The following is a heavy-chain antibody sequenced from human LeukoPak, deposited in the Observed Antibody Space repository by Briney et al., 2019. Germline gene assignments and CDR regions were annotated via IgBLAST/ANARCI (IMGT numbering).Heavy chain of an antibody. Sequence: ASVKVSCKASGYTFTSYGISWVRQAPGQGLEWMGWMNPSSGKTGYAQKFQGRVTMTRNTSISTAYMELSSLRSEDTAVYHCARAVTAMNYWGQGTLVTVSS. CDR3: ARAVTAMNY. D-gene: IGHD2-21*02. J-gene: IGHJ4*02. CDR1: GYTFTSYG. CDR2: MNPSSGKT. V-gene: IGHV1-8*02.